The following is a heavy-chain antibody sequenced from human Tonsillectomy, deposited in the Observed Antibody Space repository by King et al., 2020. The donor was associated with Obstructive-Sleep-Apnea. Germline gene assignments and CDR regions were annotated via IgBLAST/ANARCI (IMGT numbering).Heavy chain of an antibody. D-gene: IGHD5-12*01. J-gene: IGHJ6*02. Sequence: MQLQESGPGLVKPSGTLSLTCTVSGGSISSSSYYWGWIRQPPGKGLEWIGRIYYSGSTYYNPSLKSRVTISVDTSKNHLSLQLSSVTAADTAVYYCARDDLDMVDSYYYYGLDVWGQGTTVTVSS. CDR3: ARDDLDMVDSYYYYGLDV. CDR2: IYYSGST. V-gene: IGHV4-39*07. CDR1: GGSISSSSYY.